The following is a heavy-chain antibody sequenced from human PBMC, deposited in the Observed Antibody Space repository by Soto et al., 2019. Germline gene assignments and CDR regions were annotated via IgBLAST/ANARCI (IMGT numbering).Heavy chain of an antibody. Sequence: SETLSLTCTVSGGSISSYYWSWIRQPPGKGLEWIGYIYYSGSTNYNPSLKSRVTISVDTSMNQFSLKLSSVTAADTAVYYCARDLEGYYFDYWGQGTLVTVSS. V-gene: IGHV4-59*01. J-gene: IGHJ4*02. CDR1: GGSISSYY. CDR2: IYYSGST. D-gene: IGHD3-3*01. CDR3: ARDLEGYYFDY.